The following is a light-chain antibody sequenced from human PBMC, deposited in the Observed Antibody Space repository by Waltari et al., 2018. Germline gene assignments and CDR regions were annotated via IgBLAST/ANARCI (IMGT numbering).Light chain of an antibody. CDR3: QQSYNTPLT. J-gene: IGKJ4*01. V-gene: IGKV1-39*01. CDR2: AAS. Sequence: DIQMTQSPSSLSASVGDRVTITCRASQSISTSLNWYQHKPGKAPNLLIYAASTLPSGVPSRFRGSGSGTGFTLTISSLQPEDFATYYCQQSYNTPLTFGGGTKVEMK. CDR1: QSISTS.